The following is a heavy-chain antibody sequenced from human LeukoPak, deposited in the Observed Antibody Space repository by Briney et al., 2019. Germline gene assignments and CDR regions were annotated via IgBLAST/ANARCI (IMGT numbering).Heavy chain of an antibody. CDR3: AKDRGIAAPGTPDY. Sequence: PGGSLRLSCAASGLTFSSYAMSWVRQAPGKGLEWVSAISGSGGSTYYTDSVKGRFTISRDNSKNTLYLQMNSLRAEDTAVYYCAKDRGIAAPGTPDYWGQGTLVTVSS. CDR2: ISGSGGST. J-gene: IGHJ4*02. D-gene: IGHD6-13*01. V-gene: IGHV3-23*01. CDR1: GLTFSSYA.